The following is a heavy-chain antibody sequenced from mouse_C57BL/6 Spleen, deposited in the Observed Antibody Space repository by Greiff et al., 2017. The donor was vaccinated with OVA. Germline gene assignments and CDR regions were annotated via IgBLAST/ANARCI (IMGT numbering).Heavy chain of an antibody. D-gene: IGHD4-1*01. J-gene: IGHJ2*01. V-gene: IGHV1-54*01. Sequence: QVQLQQSGAELVRPGTSVKVSCKASGYAFTNYLIEWVKQRPGQGLEWIGVINPGSGGTNYNEKFKGKATLTADKSSSTAYMQPSSLTSEDSAVYFCARSLGFDYWGQGTTLTVSS. CDR1: GYAFTNYL. CDR3: ARSLGFDY. CDR2: INPGSGGT.